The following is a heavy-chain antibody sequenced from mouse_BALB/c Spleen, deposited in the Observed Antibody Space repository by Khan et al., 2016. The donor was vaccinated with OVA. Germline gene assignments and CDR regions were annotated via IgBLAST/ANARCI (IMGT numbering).Heavy chain of an antibody. CDR1: GFTFSSYS. Sequence: EVELVESGGGLVKPGGSLRLSCEASGFTFSSYSMSWVRQTPEKRLEWVATITSGGSYTYYPGSVQGRFTISRDNAKNTLYLQRSSLKSEDTAIYYCTRDRNYYGSSFYFDYWGQGTTLTVSS. J-gene: IGHJ2*01. CDR2: ITSGGSYT. V-gene: IGHV5-6-4*01. CDR3: TRDRNYYGSSFYFDY. D-gene: IGHD1-1*01.